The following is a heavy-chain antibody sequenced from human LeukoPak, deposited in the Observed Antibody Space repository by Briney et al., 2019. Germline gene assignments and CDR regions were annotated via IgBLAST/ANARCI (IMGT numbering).Heavy chain of an antibody. CDR2: IKQDGSKE. D-gene: IGHD1-7*01. V-gene: IGHV3-7*03. J-gene: IGHJ3*02. CDR3: AKITGTTRGAFDI. Sequence: GGSLRLSCAASGFTFSNQWMTWVRQAPGKGLEWVANIKQDGSKEHYVDSVKGRFTISRDNSKNTLYLQMNSLRAEDTAVYYCAKITGTTRGAFDIWGQGTMVTVSS. CDR1: GFTFSNQW.